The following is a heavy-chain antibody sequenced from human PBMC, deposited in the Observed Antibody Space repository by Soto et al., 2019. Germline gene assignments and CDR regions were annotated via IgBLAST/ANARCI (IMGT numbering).Heavy chain of an antibody. CDR3: ARDQGDGYNSGLDY. Sequence: SETLSLTCAVSGGSIGSGGYSWSWIRQPPGKGLEWIGYIYHSGSTYYNPSLKSRVTISVDRSKNQFSLKLSSVTAADTAVYYCARDQGDGYNSGLDYWGQGTLVTVSS. D-gene: IGHD5-12*01. V-gene: IGHV4-30-2*01. J-gene: IGHJ4*02. CDR2: IYHSGST. CDR1: GGSIGSGGYS.